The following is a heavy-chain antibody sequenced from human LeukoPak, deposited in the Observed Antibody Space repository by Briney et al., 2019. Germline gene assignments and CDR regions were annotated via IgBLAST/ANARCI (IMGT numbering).Heavy chain of an antibody. J-gene: IGHJ4*02. CDR1: GFSLSTRGVG. D-gene: IGHD1-1*01. V-gene: IGHV2-5*02. Sequence: SGPTLVNPTQTLTLTCTFSGFSLSTRGVGVGLIRHPPGKAREWLALIYGDDDKRYSPSLKSRLTITKDTSKNQVVLTMTNMDPVDTATYYCAHRHELEPFKAYFDYWGQGTLVTVSS. CDR3: AHRHELEPFKAYFDY. CDR2: IYGDDDK.